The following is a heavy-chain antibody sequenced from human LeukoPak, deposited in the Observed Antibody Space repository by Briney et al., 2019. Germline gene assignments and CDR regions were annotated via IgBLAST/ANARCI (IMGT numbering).Heavy chain of an antibody. Sequence: SETLSLTCAVSGGSISSSNWWSWVRQPPGKGLEWIGEIYHSGSTNYNPSPKSRVTISVDKSKNQFSLKLSSVTAADTAVYYCARAGLTGRYNWFDPWGQGTLVTVSS. D-gene: IGHD7-27*01. V-gene: IGHV4-4*02. CDR3: ARAGLTGRYNWFDP. CDR2: IYHSGST. CDR1: GGSISSSNW. J-gene: IGHJ5*02.